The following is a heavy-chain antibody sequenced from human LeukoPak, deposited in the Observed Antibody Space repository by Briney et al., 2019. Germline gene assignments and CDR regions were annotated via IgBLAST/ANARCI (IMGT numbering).Heavy chain of an antibody. D-gene: IGHD3-10*01. V-gene: IGHV4-39*07. J-gene: IGHJ3*02. CDR1: GGSISSRSYY. CDR2: MYYRGST. Sequence: SETLSLTCSVSGGSISSRSYYWGWIRQPPGKGLEWIGSMYYRGSTYYNPSLKSRITISVDTSKNQFSLKLNSVTAADTAVYYCANGFDGFDIWGQGTMVTVSS. CDR3: ANGFDGFDI.